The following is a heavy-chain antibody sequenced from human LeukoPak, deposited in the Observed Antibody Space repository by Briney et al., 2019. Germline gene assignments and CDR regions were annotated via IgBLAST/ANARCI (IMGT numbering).Heavy chain of an antibody. CDR3: AKHSHDGSASYYEVQLDY. V-gene: IGHV3-7*03. J-gene: IGHJ4*02. CDR1: GFTFPSYW. D-gene: IGHD3-22*01. CDR2: IKQDGSEK. Sequence: PGGSLRLSCAASGFTFPSYWMSWVRQGPGKGLEWVANIKQDGSEKYYVDSVKGRFTISRDNAENSLYLQMNSLRAEDTAIYYCAKHSHDGSASYYEVQLDYWGQGTLVTVSS.